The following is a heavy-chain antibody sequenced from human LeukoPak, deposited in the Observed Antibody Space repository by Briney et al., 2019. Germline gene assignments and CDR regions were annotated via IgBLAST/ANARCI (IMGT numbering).Heavy chain of an antibody. V-gene: IGHV3-7*01. CDR1: GFTFSSYW. Sequence: GGSLRLSCAASGFTFSSYWMSWVRQAPGQGLEWVANIKQDGSEKYYVDTVKGRFTISRDNAKNSLYLQMNSLRAEDTAVYYCARKDSSWYSEYFQHWGQGTLVTVSS. J-gene: IGHJ1*01. CDR2: IKQDGSEK. D-gene: IGHD6-13*01. CDR3: ARKDSSWYSEYFQH.